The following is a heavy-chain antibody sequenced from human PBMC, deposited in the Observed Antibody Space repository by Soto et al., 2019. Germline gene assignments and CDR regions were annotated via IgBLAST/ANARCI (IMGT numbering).Heavy chain of an antibody. V-gene: IGHV3-30-3*01. J-gene: IGHJ4*02. CDR2: ISRDGTTT. CDR3: ARSRNGAVPESINI. Sequence: WGSLRLSCEASGFTFSRYAMHWVRQAPGGGLDWVAVISRDGTTTYYGDSVKGRFTVSRDNSKNTVFLSMTSLGPDDKAVFYCARSRNGAVPESINIWGQGTLVTVSS. CDR1: GFTFSRYA. D-gene: IGHD2-8*01.